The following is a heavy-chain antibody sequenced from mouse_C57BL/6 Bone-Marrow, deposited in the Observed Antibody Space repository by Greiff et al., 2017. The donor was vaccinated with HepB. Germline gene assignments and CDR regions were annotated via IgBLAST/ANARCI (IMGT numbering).Heavy chain of an antibody. Sequence: QVQLQQPGAELVKPGASVKLSCKASVYTFTSYWMHWVKQRPGQGLEWIGMIHPNSGSTNYNEKFKSKATLTVDKSSSTAYMQLSSLTSEDSAVYYCAREIYYGYDVGFAYWGQGTLVTVSA. CDR2: IHPNSGST. CDR1: VYTFTSYW. J-gene: IGHJ3*01. D-gene: IGHD2-2*01. V-gene: IGHV1-64*01. CDR3: AREIYYGYDVGFAY.